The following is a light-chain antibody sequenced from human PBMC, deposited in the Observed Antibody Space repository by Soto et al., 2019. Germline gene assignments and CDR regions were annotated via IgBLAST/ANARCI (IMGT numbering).Light chain of an antibody. CDR2: DND. CDR1: SSNIGSNT. V-gene: IGLV1-44*01. Sequence: QSVLTQPPSASGTPGQRVTISASGSSSNIGSNTVSWYQQLPGTAPKLLIYDNDERPSGVPARFSGSKSGTSASLAISGLQSEDEADYYCAAWDDSLIVYVFGTGTKLTVL. CDR3: AAWDDSLIVYV. J-gene: IGLJ1*01.